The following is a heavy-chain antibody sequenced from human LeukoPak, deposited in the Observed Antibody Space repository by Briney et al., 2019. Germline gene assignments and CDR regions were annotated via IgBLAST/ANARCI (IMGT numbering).Heavy chain of an antibody. Sequence: PSETLSLTCTVSGGSISSYYWSWIRHPAGKGLEWIGRIYTRGSTNYNPSLKSRVTMSVDTSKNQFSLKLSSVTAADTAVYYCARDLIDIVVVPAARTYYYYGMDVWGQGTTVTVSS. CDR2: IYTRGST. J-gene: IGHJ6*02. CDR1: GGSISSYY. D-gene: IGHD2-2*01. V-gene: IGHV4-4*07. CDR3: ARDLIDIVVVPAARTYYYYGMDV.